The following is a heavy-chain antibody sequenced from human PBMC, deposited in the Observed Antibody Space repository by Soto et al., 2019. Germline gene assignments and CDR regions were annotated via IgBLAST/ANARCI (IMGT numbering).Heavy chain of an antibody. J-gene: IGHJ5*02. V-gene: IGHV5-51*01. CDR2: IYPGDSDT. CDR1: GYSFTSSW. D-gene: IGHD6-13*01. CDR3: ARQRGSSWTQGWFDP. Sequence: GESLKISCKGSGYSFTSSWIGWVRQMPGKGLEWMGIIYPGDSDTRYNPSFQGQVTISADKSISTAYLQWSGLKASDTAIYYCARQRGSSWTQGWFDPWGQGTLVTVSS.